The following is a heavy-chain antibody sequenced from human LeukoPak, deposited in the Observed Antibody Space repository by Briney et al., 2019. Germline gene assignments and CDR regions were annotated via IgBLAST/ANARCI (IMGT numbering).Heavy chain of an antibody. CDR3: ARGGWVTMIVVVKAQDY. V-gene: IGHV1-2*02. Sequence: ASVKVSCKASGGTFSSYAISWVRQAPGQGLEWMGWINPNSGGTNYAQKFQGRVTMTRDTSISTAYMELSRLRSDDTAVYYCARGGWVTMIVVVKAQDYWGQGTLVTVSS. CDR1: GGTFSSYA. CDR2: INPNSGGT. J-gene: IGHJ4*02. D-gene: IGHD3-22*01.